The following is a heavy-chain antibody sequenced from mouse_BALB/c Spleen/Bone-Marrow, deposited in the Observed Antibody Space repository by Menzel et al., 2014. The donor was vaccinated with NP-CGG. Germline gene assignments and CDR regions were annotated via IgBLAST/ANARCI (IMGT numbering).Heavy chain of an antibody. V-gene: IGHV1-80*01. CDR1: GYAIQSHW. Sequence: GQLQQSGAERGGPGSSVKIFCKASGYAIQSHWVNWVEQRAGQGLEGIGQIYPGDGGTNYKGKVKGKATLTGDQSSRTPDIPLSTLASEDAAVYFGATMITLHAMDYGGQGTSGTASS. J-gene: IGHJ4*01. CDR3: ATMITLHAMDY. D-gene: IGHD2-4*01. CDR2: IYPGDGGT.